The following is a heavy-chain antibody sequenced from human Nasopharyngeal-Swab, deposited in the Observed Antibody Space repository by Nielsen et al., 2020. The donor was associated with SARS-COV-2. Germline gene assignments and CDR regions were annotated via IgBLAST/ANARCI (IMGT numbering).Heavy chain of an antibody. CDR2: ISSSSSYI. D-gene: IGHD3-10*01. J-gene: IGHJ4*02. V-gene: IGHV3-21*01. Sequence: GESLKISCAASGFTFSSYWMSWVRQAPGKGLEWVSSISSSSSYIYYADSVKGRFTISRDNAKNSLYLQMNSLRAEDTAVYYCVSLGGGFRDNWGQGTLVTVSS. CDR1: GFTFSSYW. CDR3: VSLGGGFRDN.